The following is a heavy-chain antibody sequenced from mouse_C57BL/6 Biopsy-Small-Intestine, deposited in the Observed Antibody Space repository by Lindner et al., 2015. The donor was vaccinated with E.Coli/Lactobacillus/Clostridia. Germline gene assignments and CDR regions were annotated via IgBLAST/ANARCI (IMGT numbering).Heavy chain of an antibody. V-gene: IGHV1-39*01. CDR3: ARILGGYHSDYFAMDY. Sequence: VQLQESGAELVKPGTSVKISCKASGYSFTGYNMNWVKQSHGESLEWIGNINPYYGYANYNQKFKDKATLTVDKSPSTAYMQLNSLSSEDSAVYYCARILGGYHSDYFAMDYWGQGTSVTVSS. D-gene: IGHD1-1*02. CDR1: GYSFTGYN. J-gene: IGHJ4*01. CDR2: INPYYGYA.